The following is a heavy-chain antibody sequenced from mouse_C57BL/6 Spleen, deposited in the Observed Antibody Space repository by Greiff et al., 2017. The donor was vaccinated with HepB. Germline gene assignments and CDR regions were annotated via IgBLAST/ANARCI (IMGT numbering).Heavy chain of an antibody. J-gene: IGHJ2*01. D-gene: IGHD2-12*01. CDR1: GYTFTDYN. Sequence: VQLQQSGPELVKPGASVKMSCKASGYTFTDYNMHWVKQSHGKSLEWIGYINPNNGGTSYNQKFKGKATLTGNKSSSTAYMELRSLTSEDSAVYYCARGGLRRTGYYFDYWGQGTTLTVSS. CDR3: ARGGLRRTGYYFDY. CDR2: INPNNGGT. V-gene: IGHV1-22*01.